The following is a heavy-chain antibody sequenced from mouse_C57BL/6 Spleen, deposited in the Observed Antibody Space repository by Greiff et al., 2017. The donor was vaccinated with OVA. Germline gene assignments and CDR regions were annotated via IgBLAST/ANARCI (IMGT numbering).Heavy chain of an antibody. D-gene: IGHD2-1*01. V-gene: IGHV1-75*01. J-gene: IGHJ4*01. CDR1: GYTFTDYY. Sequence: SGPELVKPGASVKISCKASGYTFTDYYINWVKQRPGQGLEWIGWFFPGSGSTYYNEKFKGKATLTVDKSSSTAYMLLNCLTSEDSAVYFCARSGDGNFHYYAMDYWGQGTSVTVSS. CDR2: FFPGSGST. CDR3: ARSGDGNFHYYAMDY.